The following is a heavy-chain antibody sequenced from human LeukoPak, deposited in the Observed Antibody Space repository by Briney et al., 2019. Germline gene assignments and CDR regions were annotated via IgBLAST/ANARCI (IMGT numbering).Heavy chain of an antibody. Sequence: SETLSLTCAVYGGSFSGYYWSWIRQPPGKGLEWIGEINHSGSTNYNPSLKSRVTISVDTSKNQFSLKLSSVTAADTAVYYCARTPLVGATSVWFDPWGQGTLVNVSS. CDR3: ARTPLVGATSVWFDP. D-gene: IGHD1-26*01. CDR2: INHSGST. CDR1: GGSFSGYY. J-gene: IGHJ5*02. V-gene: IGHV4-34*01.